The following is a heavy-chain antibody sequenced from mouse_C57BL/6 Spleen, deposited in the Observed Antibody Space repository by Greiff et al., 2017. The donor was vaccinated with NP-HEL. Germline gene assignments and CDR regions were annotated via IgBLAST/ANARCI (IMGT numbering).Heavy chain of an antibody. J-gene: IGHJ2*01. CDR2: ISYDGSN. CDR1: GYSITSGYY. D-gene: IGHD2-3*01. V-gene: IGHV3-6*01. Sequence: ESGPGLVKPSQSLSLTCSVTGYSITSGYYWNWIRQFPGNTLEWMGYISYDGSNNYNPSLKNRISITRDTSKNQFFLKLNSVTTEDTATYYCAREGDDGYYVGYWGQGTTLTVSS. CDR3: AREGDDGYYVGY.